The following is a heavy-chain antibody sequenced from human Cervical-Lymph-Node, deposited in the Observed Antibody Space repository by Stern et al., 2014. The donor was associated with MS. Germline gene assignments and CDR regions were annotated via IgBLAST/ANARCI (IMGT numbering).Heavy chain of an antibody. CDR3: ARDYHGDYGWFDP. V-gene: IGHV4-31*03. CDR1: GGSISSGGYY. D-gene: IGHD4-17*01. Sequence: QLQLQESGPGLVKPSQTLSLTCTVSGGSISSGGYYWSWIRQHPGKGLEWIGYIYYSGSTYYNPSLKSRVTISVDTSKNQFSLKLSSVTAADTAVYYCARDYHGDYGWFDPWGQGTLVTVSS. J-gene: IGHJ5*02. CDR2: IYYSGST.